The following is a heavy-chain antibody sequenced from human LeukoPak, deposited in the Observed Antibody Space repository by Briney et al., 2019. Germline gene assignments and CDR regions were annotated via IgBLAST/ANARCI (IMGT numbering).Heavy chain of an antibody. D-gene: IGHD3-22*01. CDR3: ARGSYDSSGYYYHYYYYYYMDV. CDR2: INHSGST. V-gene: IGHV4-34*01. CDR1: GGSSNEYY. J-gene: IGHJ6*03. Sequence: SETLSLTCAVYGGSSNEYYWSWIRQPPGKGLEWIGEINHSGSTNYNPSLKSRLTMSVDMSKNQFSLKLSSVTAADTAVYYCARGSYDSSGYYYHYYYYYYMDVWGKGTTVTISS.